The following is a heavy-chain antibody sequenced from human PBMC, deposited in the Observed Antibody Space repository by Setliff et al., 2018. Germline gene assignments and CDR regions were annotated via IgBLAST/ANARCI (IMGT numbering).Heavy chain of an antibody. CDR2: INHNSGGT. V-gene: IGHV1-2*02. CDR3: ARGRNVAARLLDT. CDR1: GYPFTGYY. Sequence: ASVKVSCKASGYPFTGYYMHWVRQAPGQGLEWMGWINHNSGGTNYAQKFQGRVTMSVDTSKNQFSLTMSSVTAADAAVYYCARGRNVAARLLDTWGQGSRVTVSS. D-gene: IGHD6-6*01. J-gene: IGHJ5*02.